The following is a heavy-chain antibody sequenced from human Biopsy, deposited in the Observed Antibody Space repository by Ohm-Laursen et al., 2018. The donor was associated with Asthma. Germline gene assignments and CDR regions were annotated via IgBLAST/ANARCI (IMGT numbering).Heavy chain of an antibody. CDR2: LIPVLGTP. D-gene: IGHD5-12*01. CDR1: GDSFSNYA. J-gene: IGHJ6*02. CDR3: ARGYSGSDRIVYYYSGLEV. V-gene: IGHV1-69*01. Sequence: SSVKVSCKASGDSFSNYAISWVRQAPGQGLEWMGGLIPVLGTPDHAQMFEGRVTITADESTSTAYMALSSLSSEDTAVYYCARGYSGSDRIVYYYSGLEVWGQGTTVTVSS.